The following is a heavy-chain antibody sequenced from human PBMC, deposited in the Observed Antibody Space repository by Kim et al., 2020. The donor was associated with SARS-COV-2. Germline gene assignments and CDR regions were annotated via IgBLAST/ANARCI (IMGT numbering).Heavy chain of an antibody. J-gene: IGHJ5*02. D-gene: IGHD6-19*01. CDR3: ARERIAVAGMFDP. Sequence: ASVKVSCKASGYTFTGYYMHWVRQAPGQGLEWMGWVNPNSGGTNYAQKFQGWVTMTRDTSISTAYMELSRLRSDDTAVYYCARERIAVAGMFDPWGQGTLVTVSS. CDR1: GYTFTGYY. V-gene: IGHV1-2*04. CDR2: VNPNSGGT.